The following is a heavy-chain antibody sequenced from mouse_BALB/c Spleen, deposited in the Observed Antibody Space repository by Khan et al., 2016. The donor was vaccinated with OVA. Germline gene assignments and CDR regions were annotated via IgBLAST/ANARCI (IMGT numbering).Heavy chain of an antibody. V-gene: IGHV5-9-3*01. D-gene: IGHD1-1*01. CDR3: ARPPITTVVATSYWFFDV. J-gene: IGHJ1*01. CDR2: ITSGGNYT. CDR1: EFTFSSYA. Sequence: EVELVESGGGLVEPGGSLKLSCAASEFTFSSYAMSWVRQTPAKRLEWVATITSGGNYTYYPDSVKGRFTISRDNAKNTLYLQLSSLRSEDTAMYYCARPPITTVVATSYWFFDVWGEGTTVTVSS.